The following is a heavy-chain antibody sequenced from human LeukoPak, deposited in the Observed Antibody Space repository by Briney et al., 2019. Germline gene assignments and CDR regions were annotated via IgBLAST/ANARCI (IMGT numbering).Heavy chain of an antibody. CDR1: GGPISSYY. V-gene: IGHV4-4*07. J-gene: IGHJ4*02. D-gene: IGHD6-13*01. Sequence: PSETLSLTCTVSGGPISSYYWSWIRHPAGKGLEWIGRIYSTGSTNYPPSLKSRVTMSVDTSKNQFSLRLRSVTAADTAVYYCARQIASAGTAGFDFWGQGALVTVSS. CDR2: IYSTGST. CDR3: ARQIASAGTAGFDF.